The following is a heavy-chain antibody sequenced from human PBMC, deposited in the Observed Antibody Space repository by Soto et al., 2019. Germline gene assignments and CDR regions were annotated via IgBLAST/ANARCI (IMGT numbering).Heavy chain of an antibody. J-gene: IGHJ4*02. CDR2: ISTRGGRP. D-gene: IGHD3-16*02. Sequence: EVQLLESGGGLVQPGGSLRLSCTASGIAFSNYAMSWVRQAPRKGLEWVSTISTRGGRPYYADSVKGRFTISRDNSKNTLYLQMNSLRAEDTAVYYCAKDPDRYDYVWGTYRYIDHWGRGTRVTVSS. V-gene: IGHV3-23*01. CDR1: GIAFSNYA. CDR3: AKDPDRYDYVWGTYRYIDH.